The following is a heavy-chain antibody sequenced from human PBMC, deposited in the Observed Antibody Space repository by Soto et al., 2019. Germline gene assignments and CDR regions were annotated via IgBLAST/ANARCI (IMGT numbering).Heavy chain of an antibody. J-gene: IGHJ5*02. CDR1: GFSLSTSGVG. D-gene: IGHD2-15*01. CDR2: IYWDDDK. V-gene: IGHV2-5*02. CDR3: ALRRGYCSGGSCYSIWFDP. Sequence: QITLKESGPTLVKPTQTLTLTCTLSGFSLSTSGVGVGWIRQPPGKALEWLTLIYWDDDKRYSPSLKSRLTITKAASKNQVVLTMTNMEPVDTATSYCALRRGYCSGGSCYSIWFDPWGQGTLVTVSS.